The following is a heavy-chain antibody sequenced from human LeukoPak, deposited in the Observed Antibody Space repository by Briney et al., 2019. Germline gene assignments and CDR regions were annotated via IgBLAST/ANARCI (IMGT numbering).Heavy chain of an antibody. V-gene: IGHV4-30-4*01. CDR1: GGSISSGDYY. Sequence: SSETLSLTCTVSGGSISSGDYYWSWIRQPPGKGLEWIGYIYYSGSTYYNPSLKSRVTISVDTSKNQFSLKLSSVTAADTAVYYCAGSTVTPGGLNNWAQEPLFPFSS. CDR3: AGSTVTPGGLNN. J-gene: IGHJ4*02. CDR2: IYYSGST. D-gene: IGHD4-17*01.